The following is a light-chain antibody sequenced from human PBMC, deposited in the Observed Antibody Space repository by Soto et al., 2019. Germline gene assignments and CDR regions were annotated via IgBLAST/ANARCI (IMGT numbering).Light chain of an antibody. J-gene: IGKJ5*01. V-gene: IGKV3-11*01. Sequence: EIVLTQSPATLSLSPGERANLSCRASQRVSHYLAWYQQKPGQAPRLLIYDASNRATGTPARFSGSWSGTYFTLTISSLEPEEFAVYYCHQREQWPPLTFGQGTRLEI. CDR2: DAS. CDR3: HQREQWPPLT. CDR1: QRVSHY.